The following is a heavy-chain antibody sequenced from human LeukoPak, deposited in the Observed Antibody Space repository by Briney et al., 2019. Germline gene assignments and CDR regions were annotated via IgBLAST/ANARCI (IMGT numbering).Heavy chain of an antibody. CDR1: GFTFSSYG. Sequence: PPGGSLRLSCAASGFTFSSYGMHWVRQAPGKGLEWVAFIRYDGSNKYYADSVKGRFTISRDNSKNTLYLQMNSLRAEDTAVYYCAKDDVGDGYNFVFDPWGQGTLVTVSS. D-gene: IGHD5-24*01. V-gene: IGHV3-30*02. J-gene: IGHJ5*02. CDR2: IRYDGSNK. CDR3: AKDDVGDGYNFVFDP.